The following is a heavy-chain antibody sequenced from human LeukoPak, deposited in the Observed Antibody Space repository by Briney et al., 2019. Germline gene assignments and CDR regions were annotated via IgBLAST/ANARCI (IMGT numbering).Heavy chain of an antibody. V-gene: IGHV3-30*18. CDR1: GFTFSSYA. CDR3: AKIHGPLVLYNWFDP. Sequence: GRSLRLSCAASGFTFSSYAMHWVRQAPGKGLEWVAVIWYDGSNKYYADSVKGRFTISRDNSKNTLYLQMNSLKAEDTAVYYCAKIHGPLVLYNWFDPWGQGTLVTVSS. CDR2: IWYDGSNK. D-gene: IGHD6-13*01. J-gene: IGHJ5*02.